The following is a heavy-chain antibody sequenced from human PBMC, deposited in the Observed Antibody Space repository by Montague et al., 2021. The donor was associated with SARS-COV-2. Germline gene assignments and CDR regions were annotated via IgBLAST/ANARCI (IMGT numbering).Heavy chain of an antibody. CDR3: ARGYCSGSGRYYYYGMDV. CDR1: GDSFISDRGY. Sequence: SETLSLTCTFSGDSFISDRGYLAWVRKPPGRGLEWIGETNDSGRTNYNPSLKGRVTISVDTSKNQFSLRLSSVTAAETAVYYCARGYCSGSGRYYYYGMDVWGQGTSVTVSS. V-gene: IGHV4-39*07. J-gene: IGHJ6*02. D-gene: IGHD2-15*01. CDR2: TNDSGRT.